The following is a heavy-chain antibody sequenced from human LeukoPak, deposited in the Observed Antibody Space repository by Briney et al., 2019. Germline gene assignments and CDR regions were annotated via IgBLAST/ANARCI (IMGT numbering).Heavy chain of an antibody. CDR3: ARGFGSGNYYYGWFDP. V-gene: IGHV4-30-4*01. CDR1: GGSISSGDYH. J-gene: IGHJ3*01. Sequence: SETLSLTCTVSGGSISSGDYHWNWIRQPPGKGLEWIGFIHDSGSTLYNPSLKSRIIISRDVSRNQFSLQLTSVTAADTAVYYCARGFGSGNYYYGWFDPWGQGTKVTVAS. D-gene: IGHD3-10*01. CDR2: IHDSGST.